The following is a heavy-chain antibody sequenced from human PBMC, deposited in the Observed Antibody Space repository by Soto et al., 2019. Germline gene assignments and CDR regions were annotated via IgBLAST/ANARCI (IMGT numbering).Heavy chain of an antibody. V-gene: IGHV4-4*02. J-gene: IGHJ4*02. Sequence: QVQLQYAGPGLVKPSGTLALTCAVSGGYICSSNWWSWVSQPPGKGLEWIGEIYHSGSTNYIPSLTSRVTISVEKSKNQFSLKLSSVTAADTAVYYCARDYLGGGGYPPGYWGQGTMVTVSS. CDR3: ARDYLGGGGYPPGY. CDR2: IYHSGST. D-gene: IGHD3-22*01. CDR1: GGYICSSNW.